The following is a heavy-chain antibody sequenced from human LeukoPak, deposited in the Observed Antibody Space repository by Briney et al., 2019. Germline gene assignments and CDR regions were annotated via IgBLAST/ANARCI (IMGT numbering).Heavy chain of an antibody. D-gene: IGHD6-13*01. V-gene: IGHV4-30-2*01. Sequence: SETLSLTCAVSGGSISSGGYSWSWIRQPPGKGLEWIGYIYHSGSTYYNPSLKSRVTISVDRSKNQFSLKLSSVTAADTAVYYCAREAAAATGFDYWGQGTLVTVSS. J-gene: IGHJ4*02. CDR3: AREAAAATGFDY. CDR1: GGSISSGGYS. CDR2: IYHSGST.